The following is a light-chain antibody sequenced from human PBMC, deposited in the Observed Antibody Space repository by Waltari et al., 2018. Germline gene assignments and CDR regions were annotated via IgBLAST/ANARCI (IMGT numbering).Light chain of an antibody. V-gene: IGLV1-44*01. J-gene: IGLJ3*02. CDR3: ATWDDSLGGPV. CDR1: THTIGRNP. CDR2: SKD. Sequence: QSVLTQPPSPSATPAQRVTIPCYAGTHTIGRNPRHWYQHLPGTAPKLVIHSKDERPSGVPDRFSGSKSGTSASLAISGLQSEDEVDYFCATWDDSLGGPVFGGGTKLTVL.